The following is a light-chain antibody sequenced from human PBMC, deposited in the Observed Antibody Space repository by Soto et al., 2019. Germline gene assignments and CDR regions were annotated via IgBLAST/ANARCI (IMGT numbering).Light chain of an antibody. CDR1: QSVSSSF. CDR2: GAS. CDR3: QQYDSSPWT. Sequence: EIVLTQSPGTLSLSPGERATLSCRASQSVSSSFLAWYQQKPGQAPRLLIYGASSRATGIPDRFSGSGSGTDFTLTISRLEPDDFAVYYCQQYDSSPWTFGQGIKVEIK. J-gene: IGKJ1*01. V-gene: IGKV3-20*01.